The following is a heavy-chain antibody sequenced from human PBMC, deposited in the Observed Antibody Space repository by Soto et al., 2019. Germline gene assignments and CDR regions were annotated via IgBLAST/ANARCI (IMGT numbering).Heavy chain of an antibody. Sequence: GASLKVSCKSSGGTFSSYAISWVRHAPGQGLEWMGGIIPIFGTANYAQKFQGRVTITADESTSTAYMELSSLRSDDTAVYYCATSNYYGSGSYHYWGQGTLVTVSS. V-gene: IGHV1-69*13. CDR2: IIPIFGTA. D-gene: IGHD3-10*01. CDR3: ATSNYYGSGSYHY. J-gene: IGHJ4*02. CDR1: GGTFSSYA.